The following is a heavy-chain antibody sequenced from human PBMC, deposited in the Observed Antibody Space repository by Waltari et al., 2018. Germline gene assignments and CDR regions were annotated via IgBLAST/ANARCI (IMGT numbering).Heavy chain of an antibody. Sequence: QLQLQESGPGLVKPSGTLSLTCGVSGDSMTSAYWWSWVRQPPGKGIEWIGQVYGGGKTNYNPSFASRVTVELDTYNKKFSLKVTSATAADTAVYYCARDRGRGLYLDSWGPG. D-gene: IGHD2-15*01. CDR3: ARDRGRGLYLDS. CDR2: VYGGGKT. V-gene: IGHV4-4*02. CDR1: GDSMTSAYW. J-gene: IGHJ4*02.